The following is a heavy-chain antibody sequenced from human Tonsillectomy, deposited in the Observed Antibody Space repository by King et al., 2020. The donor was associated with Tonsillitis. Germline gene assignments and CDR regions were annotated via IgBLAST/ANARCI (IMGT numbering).Heavy chain of an antibody. CDR3: ARGPPFGSLDYYYVMDV. Sequence: VQLVESGGGLVQPGGSLRLSCAASGFTFSFYWMSWVRQAPGKGLEWVANIKEDGSEKYYVDSVKGRLTISRDNAKNSLYLQMNSLRADDTAVYYCARGPPFGSLDYYYVMDVGGQGTPVTVSS. V-gene: IGHV3-7*03. J-gene: IGHJ6*02. CDR2: IKEDGSEK. CDR1: GFTFSFYW. D-gene: IGHD3-16*01.